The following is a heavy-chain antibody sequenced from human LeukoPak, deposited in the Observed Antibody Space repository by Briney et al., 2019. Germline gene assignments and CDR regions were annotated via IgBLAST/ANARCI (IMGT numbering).Heavy chain of an antibody. J-gene: IGHJ2*01. CDR3: AKWGGYYDSSGYYSPDWYFDL. CDR1: GFTFSDYY. CDR2: ISSSSSYT. D-gene: IGHD3-22*01. Sequence: GGSLRLSCAASGFTFSDYYVSWIRQAPGKGLEWVSYISSSSSYTNYADSVKGRFTISRDNAKNSLYLQMNSLRAEDTAVYYCAKWGGYYDSSGYYSPDWYFDLWGRGTLVTVSS. V-gene: IGHV3-11*03.